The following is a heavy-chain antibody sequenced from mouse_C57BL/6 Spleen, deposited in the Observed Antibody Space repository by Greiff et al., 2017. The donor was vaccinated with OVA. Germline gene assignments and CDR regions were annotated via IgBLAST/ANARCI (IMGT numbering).Heavy chain of an antibody. Sequence: DVQLVESGPGLVKPSQSLSLTCSVTGYSITSGYYWNWIRQFPGNKLEWMGYISYDGSNNYNPSLKNRISITRDTSKNQFFLKLNSVTTEDTATYYCARSNYYFDYWGQGTTLTVSS. CDR2: ISYDGSN. CDR3: ARSNYYFDY. CDR1: GYSITSGYY. V-gene: IGHV3-6*01. D-gene: IGHD2-5*01. J-gene: IGHJ2*01.